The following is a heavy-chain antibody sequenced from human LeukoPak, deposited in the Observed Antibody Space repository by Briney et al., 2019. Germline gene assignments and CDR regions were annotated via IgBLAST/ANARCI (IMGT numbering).Heavy chain of an antibody. D-gene: IGHD1-26*01. V-gene: IGHV5-51*01. CDR3: ARLVGATRDY. CDR2: IYPGDSDT. Sequence: GDSLKISCKASGYIFTNSWIGWVRQMPGRGLEWMGVIYPGDSDTRVSPSFRGQVTISADKSISTAYLQWSSLKASDTAMYYCARLVGATRDYWGQGTLVTVSA. CDR1: GYIFTNSW. J-gene: IGHJ4*02.